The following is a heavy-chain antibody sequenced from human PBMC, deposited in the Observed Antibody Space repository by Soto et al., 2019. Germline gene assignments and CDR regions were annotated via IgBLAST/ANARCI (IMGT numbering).Heavy chain of an antibody. CDR2: ISGSGGST. V-gene: IGHV3-23*01. CDR1: GFTFSSYA. D-gene: IGHD3-10*01. J-gene: IGHJ4*02. Sequence: GGSLRLSCAASGFTFSSYAMSWVRQAPGKGLEWVSAISGSGGSTYYADSVKGRFTISRDNSKNTLYLQMNSLRAEDTAVYYCAKDFLWFGELLSGFDYWGQGTLVTVSS. CDR3: AKDFLWFGELLSGFDY.